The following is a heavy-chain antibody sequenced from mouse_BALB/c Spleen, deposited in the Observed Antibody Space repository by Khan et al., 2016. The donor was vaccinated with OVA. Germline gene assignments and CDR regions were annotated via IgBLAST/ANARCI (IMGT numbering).Heavy chain of an antibody. Sequence: VQLQQSGAELVKPGASIKLSCTASGFNIKDTYMHWVKQRPEQGPEWIGRIDPTNDNIKYDPKFQDKATITADTSSTTAYLQLSSLTSEDTAVYYGATLYGNPVAYWGQGTMVSVSA. CDR2: IDPTNDNI. V-gene: IGHV14-3*02. J-gene: IGHJ3*01. CDR3: ATLYGNPVAY. CDR1: GFNIKDTY. D-gene: IGHD2-1*01.